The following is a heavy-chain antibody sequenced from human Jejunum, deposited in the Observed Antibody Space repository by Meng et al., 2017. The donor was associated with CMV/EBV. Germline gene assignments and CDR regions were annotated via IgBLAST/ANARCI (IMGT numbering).Heavy chain of an antibody. Sequence: AASGFTFTTYWMTWVRQAPGKGLGWVANIKEDGSQTSYVDSVKGRFTISRDNARNSLCLQMNSLRVEDTAMYYCARYNSSASHDFWGQGTLGTVSS. J-gene: IGHJ4*02. CDR2: IKEDGSQT. V-gene: IGHV3-7*01. D-gene: IGHD6-19*01. CDR3: ARYNSSASHDF. CDR1: GFTFTTYW.